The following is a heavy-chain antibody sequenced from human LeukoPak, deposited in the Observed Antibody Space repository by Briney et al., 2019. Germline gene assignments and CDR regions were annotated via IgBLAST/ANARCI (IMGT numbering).Heavy chain of an antibody. Sequence: SETLSLTCIVSGASVNGYYWSWIRQPAGKGLEWIGRVFTSGGTSYNPSLKGRVTMSIDSSTNQFSLKLDSVTAADTAVYYCARGPALPAAMHYYFDYWGQGTLVTVSS. J-gene: IGHJ4*02. V-gene: IGHV4-4*07. CDR2: VFTSGGT. CDR1: GASVNGYY. D-gene: IGHD2-2*01. CDR3: ARGPALPAAMHYYFDY.